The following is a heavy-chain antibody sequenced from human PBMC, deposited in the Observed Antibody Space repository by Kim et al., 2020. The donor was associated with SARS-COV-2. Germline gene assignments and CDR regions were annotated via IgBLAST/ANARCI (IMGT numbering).Heavy chain of an antibody. Sequence: GGSLRLSCAASGFTFSSYAMSWVRQAPGKGLEWVSAISGSGGSTYYADSVKGRFTISRDNSKNTLYLQMNSLRAEDTAVYYCAKVSILPYDYIWGSYRYNDAFDIWGQGTMVTVSS. V-gene: IGHV3-23*01. CDR2: ISGSGGST. CDR3: AKVSILPYDYIWGSYRYNDAFDI. D-gene: IGHD3-16*02. CDR1: GFTFSSYA. J-gene: IGHJ3*02.